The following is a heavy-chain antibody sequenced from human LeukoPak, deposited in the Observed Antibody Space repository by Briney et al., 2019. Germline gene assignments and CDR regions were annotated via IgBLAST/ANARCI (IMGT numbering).Heavy chain of an antibody. J-gene: IGHJ4*02. D-gene: IGHD3-22*01. CDR3: AKDYSSGYYYLDY. V-gene: IGHV3-30*04. Sequence: PGGSLRLSCAASGFTFSSYAMHWVRQAPGKGLEWVAVISYDGSNKYYADSVKGRFTISRDNSKNTLYLQMNSLRAEDTAVYYCAKDYSSGYYYLDYWGQGTLVTVSS. CDR2: ISYDGSNK. CDR1: GFTFSSYA.